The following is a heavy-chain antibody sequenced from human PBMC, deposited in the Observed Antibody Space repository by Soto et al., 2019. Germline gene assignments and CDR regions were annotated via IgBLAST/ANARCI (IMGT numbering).Heavy chain of an antibody. Sequence: ASVKVSCKASGYTFTGYYMHWVRQAPGQGPKWMGWINPNRGGTNYAQKFQGWVTMTRDTSISTAYMELSRLRSDDTAVYYCARDLIEMGIGPTSPYYYYYGMDVWGQGTTVTVSS. D-gene: IGHD2-8*01. CDR3: ARDLIEMGIGPTSPYYYYYGMDV. J-gene: IGHJ6*02. CDR2: INPNRGGT. V-gene: IGHV1-2*04. CDR1: GYTFTGYY.